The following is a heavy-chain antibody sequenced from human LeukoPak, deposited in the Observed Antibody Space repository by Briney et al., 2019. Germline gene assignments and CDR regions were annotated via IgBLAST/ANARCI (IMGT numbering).Heavy chain of an antibody. J-gene: IGHJ4*02. V-gene: IGHV4-39*07. CDR1: GASISTNSYY. Sequence: PSETLSLTCTVSGASISTNSYYWGWIRQPPGKGLEWIGNIYYTGSTYYNPSLRSRVTISVDTSKNQFSLKLTSVTAADTAVYYCARGLMTTVTLWGQGTLVTVSS. D-gene: IGHD4-11*01. CDR2: IYYTGST. CDR3: ARGLMTTVTL.